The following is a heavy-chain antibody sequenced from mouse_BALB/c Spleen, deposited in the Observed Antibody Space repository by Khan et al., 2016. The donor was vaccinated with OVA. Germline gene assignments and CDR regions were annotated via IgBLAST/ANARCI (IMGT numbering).Heavy chain of an antibody. CDR1: GYTFTNYG. CDR2: MSTYTGEA. Sequence: QIQLVQSGPELKKPGETVKISCKASGYTFTNYGMNWVKQAQGKGLKWMGWMSTYTGEATYADDFMGRCDFSLETSVSTAYLQINSVENESIATYFCARKGCYGQEVLYFDVWGAGTTVTVSS. CDR3: ARKGCYGQEVLYFDV. D-gene: IGHD1-1*02. J-gene: IGHJ1*01. V-gene: IGHV9-1*02.